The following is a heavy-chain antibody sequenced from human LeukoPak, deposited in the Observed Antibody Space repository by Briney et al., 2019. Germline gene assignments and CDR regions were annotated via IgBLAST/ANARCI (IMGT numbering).Heavy chain of an antibody. CDR3: ARINSHSDNYYYPWFDP. CDR2: IYYSGST. CDR1: GGSISSSSYY. D-gene: IGHD3-22*01. Sequence: SETLSLTCTVSGGSISSSSYYWGWIRQPPGKGLEWIGSIYYSGSTNYNPSLKSRVTISVDTSKNQFSLKLSSVTAADTAVYYCARINSHSDNYYYPWFDPWGQGILVTVSS. V-gene: IGHV4-39*07. J-gene: IGHJ5*02.